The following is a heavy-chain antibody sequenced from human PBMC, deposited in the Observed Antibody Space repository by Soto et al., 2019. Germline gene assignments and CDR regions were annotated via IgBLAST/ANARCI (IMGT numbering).Heavy chain of an antibody. V-gene: IGHV1-69*13. D-gene: IGHD3-22*01. J-gene: IGHJ6*02. CDR2: IIPIFGTA. CDR1: GGTFSSYA. Sequence: SVKVSCKASGGTFSSYAISWVRQAPGQGLEWMGGIIPIFGTANYAQKFQGRVTITADESTGTAYMELSRLRSEDTAVYYCARGGEIVVVNSYYYYGMDVWGQGTTVTVSS. CDR3: ARGGEIVVVNSYYYYGMDV.